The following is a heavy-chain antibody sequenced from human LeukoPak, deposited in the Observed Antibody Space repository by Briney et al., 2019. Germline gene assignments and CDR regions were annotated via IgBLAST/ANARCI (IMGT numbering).Heavy chain of an antibody. Sequence: ASXKVSCKVSGYTLTELSMHWVRQAPGKGLEWMGGFDPEDGETIYAQKFQGRVTMTEDTSTDTAYMELSSLRSEDTAVYYCATDFLPWVATDYWGQGTLVTVSS. CDR1: GYTLTELS. V-gene: IGHV1-24*01. D-gene: IGHD2-21*02. CDR2: FDPEDGET. J-gene: IGHJ4*02. CDR3: ATDFLPWVATDY.